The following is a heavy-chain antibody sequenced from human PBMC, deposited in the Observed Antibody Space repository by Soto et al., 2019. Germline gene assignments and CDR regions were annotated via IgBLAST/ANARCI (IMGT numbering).Heavy chain of an antibody. CDR2: IWYDGSNK. Sequence: QVQLVESGGGVVQPGRSLRLSCAASGFTFSSYGMHWVRQAPGKGLEWVAVIWYDGSNKYYEDSVKGRFTISRDNSKNTLYLQMNSLRAEDTAVYYCARGTPRGDDYGDLPHWGQGTLVTVSS. CDR3: ARGTPRGDDYGDLPH. D-gene: IGHD4-17*01. V-gene: IGHV3-33*01. J-gene: IGHJ1*01. CDR1: GFTFSSYG.